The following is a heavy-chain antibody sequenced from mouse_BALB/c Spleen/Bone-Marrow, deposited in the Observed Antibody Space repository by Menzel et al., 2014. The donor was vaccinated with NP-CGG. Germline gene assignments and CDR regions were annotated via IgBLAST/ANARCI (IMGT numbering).Heavy chain of an antibody. CDR3: ARLGYYGYFVD. CDR1: GFDFRGYW. J-gene: IGHJ2*01. Sequence: EVKLVESGGGLVQPGGSLKLSCAASGFDFRGYWMSWVRQAPGKGLEWIGEINPESSTINYTPSLKDKFIISRDNAKNTLYLQMSKVRSEDTALYYCARLGYYGYFVDWGQGTTLTVSS. V-gene: IGHV4-1*02. CDR2: INPESSTI. D-gene: IGHD2-3*01.